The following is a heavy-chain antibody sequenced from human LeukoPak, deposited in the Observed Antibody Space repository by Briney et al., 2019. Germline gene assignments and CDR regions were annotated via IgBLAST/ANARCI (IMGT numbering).Heavy chain of an antibody. CDR3: ARDVSSGWYVVY. V-gene: IGHV1-46*01. J-gene: IGHJ4*02. CDR1: GYTFTNYY. D-gene: IGHD6-19*01. Sequence: GASVKVSCKASGYTFTNYYMHWVRQAPGQGLEWMGMINPSGGSTSYAQKFQGRVTMTRDTSTSTVHMELSSLRSEDTAVYYCARDVSSGWYVVYWGQGTLVTVSS. CDR2: INPSGGST.